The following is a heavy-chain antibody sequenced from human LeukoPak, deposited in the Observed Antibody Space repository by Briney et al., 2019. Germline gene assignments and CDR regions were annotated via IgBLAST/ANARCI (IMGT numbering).Heavy chain of an antibody. D-gene: IGHD3-22*01. J-gene: IGHJ4*02. Sequence: GGSLRLSCAASGFTFSNYAMSWVRQAPGKGLEWVSSISSSSSYIYYADSVKGRFTISRDNAKNSLYLQMNSLRAEDTAVYYCAREPYYYDSSGYLGGYYFDYWGQGTLVTVSS. V-gene: IGHV3-21*01. CDR3: AREPYYYDSSGYLGGYYFDY. CDR2: ISSSSSYI. CDR1: GFTFSNYA.